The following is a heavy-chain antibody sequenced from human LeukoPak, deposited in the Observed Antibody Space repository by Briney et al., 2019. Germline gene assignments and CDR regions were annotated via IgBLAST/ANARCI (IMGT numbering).Heavy chain of an antibody. V-gene: IGHV1-46*03. J-gene: IGHJ5*02. CDR2: INPSGGST. D-gene: IGHD2-15*01. CDR1: GYTFTSYY. CDR3: AGAGRPGAYCSGGSCYSFYWFDP. Sequence: GASVKVSCKASGYTFTSYYMHWVRQAPGQGLEWMGIINPSGGSTSYAQKFQGRVTMTRDTSTSTVYMELSSLRSEDTAVYYCAGAGRPGAYCSGGSCYSFYWFDPWGQGTLVTVSS.